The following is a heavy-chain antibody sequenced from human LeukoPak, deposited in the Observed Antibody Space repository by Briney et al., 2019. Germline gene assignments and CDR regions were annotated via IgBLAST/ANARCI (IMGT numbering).Heavy chain of an antibody. J-gene: IGHJ4*02. CDR1: GFMFSGSA. Sequence: GSLRLSCAASGFMFSGSAMQWVRQGSGKGLGWVGRVRTKTNNYATTYSASVKGRFTISRDDSKNTTYLQMNSLKTEDTAVYYCARLGYCSDNSCYGFDYWGQGTLVTVSS. V-gene: IGHV3-73*01. D-gene: IGHD2-15*01. CDR3: ARLGYCSDNSCYGFDY. CDR2: VRTKTNNYAT.